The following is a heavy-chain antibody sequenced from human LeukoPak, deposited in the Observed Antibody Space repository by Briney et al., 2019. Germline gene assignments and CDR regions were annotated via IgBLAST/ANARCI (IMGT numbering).Heavy chain of an antibody. CDR1: GYTFTNYG. V-gene: IGHV1-18*01. J-gene: IGHJ5*02. Sequence: GASVTVSCKASGYTFTNYGITWVRQAPGQGLEWMGWISAYNGNTNYAQKFQGRVTMTTDTSTSTAYMELRSLRSDDTAVYYCAREGDEQQLDPWGQGTLVTVSS. CDR3: AREGDEQQLDP. CDR2: ISAYNGNT. D-gene: IGHD6-13*01.